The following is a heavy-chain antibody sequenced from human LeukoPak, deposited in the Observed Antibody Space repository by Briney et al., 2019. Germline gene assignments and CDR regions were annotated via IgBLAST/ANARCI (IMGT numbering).Heavy chain of an antibody. CDR2: IIPIFGTA. CDR1: GGTFGSYA. CDR3: ARGQSPLMTYDILTGYESAFDI. V-gene: IGHV1-69*05. D-gene: IGHD3-9*01. J-gene: IGHJ3*02. Sequence: SVKVSCKASGGTFGSYAISWVRQAPGQGLEWMGRIIPIFGTANYAQKFQGRVTITTDESTSTAYMELSSLRSEDTAVYYCARGQSPLMTYDILTGYESAFDIWGQGTMVTVSS.